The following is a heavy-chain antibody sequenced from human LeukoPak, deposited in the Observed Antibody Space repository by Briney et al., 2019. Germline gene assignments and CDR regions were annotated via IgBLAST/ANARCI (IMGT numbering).Heavy chain of an antibody. J-gene: IGHJ4*02. D-gene: IGHD3-9*01. CDR1: GFTFDDYA. CDR2: ISWNSGSI. CDR3: AKDLYYDILSGYFDY. Sequence: GRSLRLSCAASGFTFDDYAMHWVRQAPGKGLEWVSGISWNSGSIGYADSVKGRLTISRDNAKNSLYLQMNSLRAEDTALYYCAKDLYYDILSGYFDYWGQGTLVTVSS. V-gene: IGHV3-9*01.